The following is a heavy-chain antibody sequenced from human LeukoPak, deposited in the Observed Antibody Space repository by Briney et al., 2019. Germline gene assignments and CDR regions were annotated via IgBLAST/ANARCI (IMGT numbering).Heavy chain of an antibody. CDR3: ARHLAPDRGDWFDP. CDR1: GGSISSYY. J-gene: IGHJ5*02. CDR2: IYYSGST. V-gene: IGHV4-59*08. Sequence: SETLSLTCTVSGGSISSYYWSWIRQPPGKGLEWIGYIYYSGSTNYNPSLKSRVTISVDTSKNQFSLKLSSVTAADTAVYYCARHLAPDRGDWFDPWGQGTLVTVSS. D-gene: IGHD2-2*01.